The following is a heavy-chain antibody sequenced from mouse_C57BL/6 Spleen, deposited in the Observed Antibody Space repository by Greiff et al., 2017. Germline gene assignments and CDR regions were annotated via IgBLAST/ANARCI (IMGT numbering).Heavy chain of an antibody. Sequence: EVKLVESGPGLVKPSQSLSLTCSVTGYSITSSYYWNWIRQFPGNKLEWMGYISYDGSNNYNPSLKNRISITRDTSKNQFFLKLNSVTTEDTATYYCATFAYWGQGTLVTVSA. J-gene: IGHJ3*01. CDR2: ISYDGSN. CDR1: GYSITSSYY. V-gene: IGHV3-6*01. CDR3: ATFAY.